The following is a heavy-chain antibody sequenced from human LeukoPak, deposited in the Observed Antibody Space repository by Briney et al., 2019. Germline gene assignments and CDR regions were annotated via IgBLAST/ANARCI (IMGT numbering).Heavy chain of an antibody. V-gene: IGHV3-48*01. CDR3: AKVSGWYPEY. Sequence: GGSLRLPCAASGFTFSTYSMNWVRQAPGKGLEWVSYISSSSSTIYDADSVKGRFTISRDNSKNTLYLQMNSLRTEDTAVYYCAKVSGWYPEYWGQGTLVTVSS. CDR2: ISSSSSTI. J-gene: IGHJ4*02. D-gene: IGHD6-19*01. CDR1: GFTFSTYS.